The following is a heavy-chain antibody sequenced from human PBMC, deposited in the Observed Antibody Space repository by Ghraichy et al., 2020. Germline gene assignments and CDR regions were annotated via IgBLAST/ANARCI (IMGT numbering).Heavy chain of an antibody. D-gene: IGHD6-6*01. CDR1: GFSFTTYA. J-gene: IGHJ4*02. V-gene: IGHV3-23*01. CDR2: ISVGGAGT. CDR3: AKSIAARPRIYDY. Sequence: GWSLRLSCAASGFSFTTYAMNWVRQAPGKGVEWVSTISVGGAGTYYADSVKGRFTISRDNSKNTLWLQMNSLRAEDTAVYYCAKSIAARPRIYDYWGQGTLVTVSS.